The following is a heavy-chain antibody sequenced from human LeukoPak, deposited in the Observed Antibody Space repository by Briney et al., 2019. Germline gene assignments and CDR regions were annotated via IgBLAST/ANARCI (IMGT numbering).Heavy chain of an antibody. D-gene: IGHD3-16*01. CDR3: ARNRESYWVPELDY. Sequence: GGSLRLSCAASGFTFSSYAMTWVRQAPGKGLEWVSISGSGGSTYYADSVKGRFTISRDNSKNTLYLQMNSLRAEDTAVYYCARNRESYWVPELDYWGQGTLVIVSS. V-gene: IGHV3-23*01. J-gene: IGHJ4*02. CDR1: GFTFSSYA. CDR2: SGSGGST.